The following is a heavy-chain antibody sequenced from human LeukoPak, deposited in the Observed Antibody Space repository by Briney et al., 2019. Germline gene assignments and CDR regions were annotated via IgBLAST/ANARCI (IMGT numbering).Heavy chain of an antibody. CDR2: IRYDGSNK. CDR3: AKGSIVVITSYYFDY. J-gene: IGHJ4*02. V-gene: IGHV3-30*02. D-gene: IGHD3-22*01. Sequence: GGSLRLSCAASGFTFSSYGMHWVRQAPGTGLEWVAFIRYDGSNKYYADSVKGRFTISRDNSKNTLYLQMNSLRAEDTAVYYCAKGSIVVITSYYFDYWGQGTLVTVSS. CDR1: GFTFSSYG.